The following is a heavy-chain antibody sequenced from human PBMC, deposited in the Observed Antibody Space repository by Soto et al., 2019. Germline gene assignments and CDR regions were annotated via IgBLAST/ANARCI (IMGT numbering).Heavy chain of an antibody. CDR1: GYTFTGYY. J-gene: IGHJ6*02. CDR3: ASYCSGGSCYSDYYYGMDV. CDR2: INPNSGGT. D-gene: IGHD2-15*01. Sequence: QVQLVQSGAEVKKPGASVKVSCKASGYTFTGYYMHWVRQAPGQGLEWMGWINPNSGGTNYAQKFQGRVTMTRDTYISTAYMELSRLRSDDTAVYYCASYCSGGSCYSDYYYGMDVWGQGTTVTVSS. V-gene: IGHV1-2*02.